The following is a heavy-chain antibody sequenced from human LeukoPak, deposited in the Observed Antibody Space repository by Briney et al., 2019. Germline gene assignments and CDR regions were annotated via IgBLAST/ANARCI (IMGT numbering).Heavy chain of an antibody. CDR3: ARDRLGYGGNSHWFDP. V-gene: IGHV4-39*07. CDR2: IYYSGST. CDR1: GGSISSSSYY. J-gene: IGHJ5*02. D-gene: IGHD4-23*01. Sequence: PSETLSLTCTVSGGSISSSSYYWGWIRQPPGKGLEWIGSIYYSGSTYYNPPLKSRVTISVDTSKNQFSLKLSSVTAADTAVYYCARDRLGYGGNSHWFDPWGQGTLVTVSS.